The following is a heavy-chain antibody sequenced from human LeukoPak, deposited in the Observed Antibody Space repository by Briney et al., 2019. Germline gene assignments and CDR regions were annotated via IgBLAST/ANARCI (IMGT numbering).Heavy chain of an antibody. D-gene: IGHD3-10*01. CDR1: GGSISSYY. J-gene: IGHJ5*02. CDR2: IYYSGST. Sequence: KPSETLSLTCSVSGGSISSYYWSWIRQPPGKGLEWIGYIYYSGSTNYKPSLKSRVTISVDTSKNQFSLKLSSVTAADTAVYYCARGGYYGSGNDFGFDPWGQGTLVTVSS. V-gene: IGHV4-59*01. CDR3: ARGGYYGSGNDFGFDP.